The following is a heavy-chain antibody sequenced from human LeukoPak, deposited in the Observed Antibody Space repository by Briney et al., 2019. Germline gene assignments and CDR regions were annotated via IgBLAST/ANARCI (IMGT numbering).Heavy chain of an antibody. CDR3: AIPSGTFLAYYFGLDV. V-gene: IGHV1-24*01. Sequence: ASVKVSCKVSGYTLTELSMQWVRQAPGKGLEWMGGFDPEDGGTIYAQNFQGRVTLTEDKSTDTVYMELNSLTSEDTAVYYCAIPSGTFLAYYFGLDVWGQGTTVTVSS. D-gene: IGHD1-26*01. J-gene: IGHJ6*02. CDR1: GYTLTELS. CDR2: FDPEDGGT.